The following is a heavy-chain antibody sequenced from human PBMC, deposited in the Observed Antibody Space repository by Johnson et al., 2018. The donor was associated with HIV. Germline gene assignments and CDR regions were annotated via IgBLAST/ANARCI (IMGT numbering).Heavy chain of an antibody. CDR1: GFTFSSYA. Sequence: QMQLVESGEGVVQPGRSLRLSCAASGFTFSSYAMHWVRQAPGKGLEWVAVISYDGSNKYYADSVKGRFTISRDNSKNTLYLQMNSLRAEDTAVYYCAREWDPRTPDAFDIWGQGTMVTVSS. CDR2: ISYDGSNK. J-gene: IGHJ3*02. D-gene: IGHD1-26*01. V-gene: IGHV3-30*04. CDR3: AREWDPRTPDAFDI.